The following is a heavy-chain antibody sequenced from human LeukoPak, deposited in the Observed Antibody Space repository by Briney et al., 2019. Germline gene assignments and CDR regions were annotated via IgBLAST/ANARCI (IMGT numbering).Heavy chain of an antibody. J-gene: IGHJ6*02. CDR3: ARGPMVRPYGMDV. V-gene: IGHV1-69*05. D-gene: IGHD3-10*01. CDR2: IIPIFGTA. CDR1: GGTFSSYA. Sequence: SVKVSCKASGGTFSSYAISWVRQAPGQGLEWMGGIIPIFGTASYAQKFQGRVTMTRDTSTSTVYMELSSLRSEDTAVYYCARGPMVRPYGMDVWGQGTTVTVSS.